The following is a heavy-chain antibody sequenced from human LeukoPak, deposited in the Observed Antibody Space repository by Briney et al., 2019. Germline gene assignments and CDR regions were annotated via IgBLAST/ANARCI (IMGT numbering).Heavy chain of an antibody. J-gene: IGHJ4*02. D-gene: IGHD6-19*01. V-gene: IGHV4-39*07. Sequence: SETLSLTCTISGGSMSVGRSYWGWVRQPPGKGLEWIASIYYDATTYYCPSLKSRVTISMDSSKNHFSLGVKSVTAADTAMYYCGTGGGIAVSHVWGQGIMVAVST. CDR1: GGSMSVGRSY. CDR2: IYYDATT. CDR3: GTGGGIAVSHV.